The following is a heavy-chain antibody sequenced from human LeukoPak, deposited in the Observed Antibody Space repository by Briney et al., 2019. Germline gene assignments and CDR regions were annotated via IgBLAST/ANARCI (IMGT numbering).Heavy chain of an antibody. D-gene: IGHD3-10*01. CDR1: GGSISSYY. J-gene: IGHJ4*02. V-gene: IGHV4-59*01. CDR2: IYYSGST. CDR3: ARTAGSGSYYPLDY. Sequence: PSETLSLTCTVSGGSISSYYWSWIRQPPGKGLEWIGYIYYSGSTNYNPSLKSRVTISVDTSKNQFSLKLSSVTAAYTAVYYCARTAGSGSYYPLDYWGQGTLVTVSS.